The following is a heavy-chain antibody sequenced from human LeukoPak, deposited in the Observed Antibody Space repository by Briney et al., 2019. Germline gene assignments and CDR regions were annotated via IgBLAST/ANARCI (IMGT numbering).Heavy chain of an antibody. CDR3: ARGGFYYGSGSYFDY. J-gene: IGHJ4*02. D-gene: IGHD3-10*01. CDR1: GFTFSSYA. CDR2: ISGSGGNT. V-gene: IGHV3-23*01. Sequence: GGSLRLSCAASGFTFSSYAMYWVRQAPGKGLEWVSGISGSGGNTYYADSVKGRCTISRDNSKNTLYLQMNSLRAEDTAVYYCARGGFYYGSGSYFDYWGQGTLVTVSS.